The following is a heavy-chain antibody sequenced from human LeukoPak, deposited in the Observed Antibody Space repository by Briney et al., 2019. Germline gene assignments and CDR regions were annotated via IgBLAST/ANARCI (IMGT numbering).Heavy chain of an antibody. CDR2: IWYDGSNK. D-gene: IGHD3-22*01. Sequence: GGSLRLSCAASGLTFSSYGMHWVRQAPGKGLEWVAVIWYDGSNKYYADSVKGRFTISRDNSKNTLYLQMNSLRAEDTAVYYCARGHHYYDSSDPEGYWGQGTLVTVSS. V-gene: IGHV3-33*08. CDR3: ARGHHYYDSSDPEGY. J-gene: IGHJ4*02. CDR1: GLTFSSYG.